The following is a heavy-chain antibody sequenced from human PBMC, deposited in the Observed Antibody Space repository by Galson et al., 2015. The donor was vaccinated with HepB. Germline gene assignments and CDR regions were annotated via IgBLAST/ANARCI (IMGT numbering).Heavy chain of an antibody. Sequence: VKNPGESLKISCQGFGYSFDTYWIGWVRQMSGKGLEWMGVIHSGDSDTRYSPSFQGQVTLSVDKSISTAYLHWSSPKASDTAMYYCLRLAAFGGVIADWGQGALVTVSS. V-gene: IGHV5-51*03. CDR2: IHSGDSDT. J-gene: IGHJ4*02. CDR1: GYSFDTYW. CDR3: LRLAAFGGVIAD. D-gene: IGHD3-16*02.